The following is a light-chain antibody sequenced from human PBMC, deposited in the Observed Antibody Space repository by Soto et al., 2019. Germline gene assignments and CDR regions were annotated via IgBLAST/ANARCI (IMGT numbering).Light chain of an antibody. Sequence: QSALTQPASVSGSPGQSITISCTGTSSDVGNYKYVSWYQQHPGKAPKLMIYEVSNRPSGVSNRFSGSKSGNTASLTISGLQAEDEADYYCSSYTSSFYVFGTGTKVTVL. CDR1: SSDVGNYKY. V-gene: IGLV2-14*01. J-gene: IGLJ1*01. CDR2: EVS. CDR3: SSYTSSFYV.